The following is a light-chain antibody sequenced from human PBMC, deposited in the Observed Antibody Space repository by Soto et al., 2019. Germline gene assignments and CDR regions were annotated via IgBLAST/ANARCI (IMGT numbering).Light chain of an antibody. J-gene: IGLJ2*01. CDR2: DVN. Sequence: QSALTQPASVSGSPGQSITISCTGTSSDIGAYNVVSWHQQHPGKAPKLMLYDVNIRPAGVSNRFSGSKSGNTASLTISGLQAEDEADYYCASWTTITTVIFGGGTKLTVL. CDR3: ASWTTITTVI. CDR1: SSDIGAYNV. V-gene: IGLV2-14*03.